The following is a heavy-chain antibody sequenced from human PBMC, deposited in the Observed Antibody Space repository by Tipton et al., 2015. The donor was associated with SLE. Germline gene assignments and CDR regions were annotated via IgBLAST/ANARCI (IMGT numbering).Heavy chain of an antibody. J-gene: IGHJ4*02. CDR3: VRLELPATKADY. CDR2: IHSSGST. D-gene: IGHD5-24*01. V-gene: IGHV4-4*07. Sequence: LRLSCTVFGGSISSYYWSWIRQPAGKGLEWIGQIHSSGSTSYNPSLKSRVSISVDMSKNQVSLKLSSVTAADTAVYYCVRLELPATKADYWGPGTLVTVSS. CDR1: GGSISSYY.